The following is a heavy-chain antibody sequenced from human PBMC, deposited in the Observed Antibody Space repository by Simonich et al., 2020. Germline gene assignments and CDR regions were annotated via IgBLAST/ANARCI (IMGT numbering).Heavy chain of an antibody. Sequence: EVQLLESGGGLVQPGGSLRLSCAASGFTFSSYAMSWVRQAPGKGLEWYIGISGSGGSTDYADAVKGRFNISRDNSKNTLYLQMNSLRAEDTAVYYCAKEVSSGFISGWGQGTMVTVSS. J-gene: IGHJ3*01. CDR3: AKEVSSGFISG. CDR1: GFTFSSYA. V-gene: IGHV3-23*01. D-gene: IGHD2-21*01. CDR2: ISGSGGST.